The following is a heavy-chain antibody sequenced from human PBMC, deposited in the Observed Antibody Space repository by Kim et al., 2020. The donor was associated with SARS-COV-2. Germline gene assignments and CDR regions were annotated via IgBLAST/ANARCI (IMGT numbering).Heavy chain of an antibody. D-gene: IGHD3-9*01. V-gene: IGHV3-9*01. CDR2: ISWNSGSI. CDR1: GFTFDDYA. Sequence: GGSLRLSCAASGFTFDDYAMHWVRQAPGKGLEWVSGISWNSGSIGYADSVKGRFTISRDNAKNSLYLQMNSLRAEDTALYYCAKDYYDILTGSDYWGQGT. CDR3: AKDYYDILTGSDY. J-gene: IGHJ4*02.